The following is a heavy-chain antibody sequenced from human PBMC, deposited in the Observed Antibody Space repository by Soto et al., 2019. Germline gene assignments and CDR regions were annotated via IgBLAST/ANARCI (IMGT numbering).Heavy chain of an antibody. CDR1: GGSISSGGYY. D-gene: IGHD2-21*02. CDR3: ARVCGGDCHYGMDV. J-gene: IGHJ6*02. Sequence: SETLSLTCTFSGGSISSGGYYWTWIRQHPGKGLEWIGYIYYSGSTYYNPSLKSRVTMSVDTSKIQFSLKLSSVTAADTAVYYCARVCGGDCHYGMDVWGQGTTVTVSS. V-gene: IGHV4-31*03. CDR2: IYYSGST.